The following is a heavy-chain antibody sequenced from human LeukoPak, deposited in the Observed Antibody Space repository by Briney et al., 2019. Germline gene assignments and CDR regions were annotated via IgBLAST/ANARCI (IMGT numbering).Heavy chain of an antibody. CDR1: GYTFTNCH. D-gene: IGHD4-17*01. CDR3: ARYGHSPFFDY. CDR2: INPSGGST. J-gene: IGHJ4*02. V-gene: IGHV1-46*01. Sequence: ASVKVSCKASGYTFTNCHMNWVRQAPGQGLEWMGIINPSGGSTTNAQKFQSRVIMTRDMSTSTVYMELSSLRSEDTAVYFCARYGHSPFFDYWGQGTLVIVSS.